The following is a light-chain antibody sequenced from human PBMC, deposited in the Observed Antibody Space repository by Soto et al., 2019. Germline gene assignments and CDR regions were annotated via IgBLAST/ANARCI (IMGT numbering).Light chain of an antibody. CDR2: YDS. Sequence: SYELTQPPSVSVAPGKTARITCGRTNIGSKSVHWYQQKPGQAPVLVIYYDSDRPSGIPERFSGSNSGNTATLTISRVEAGDEADYYCQVWDSSSDHPGVFGTGTKLTVL. J-gene: IGLJ1*01. CDR3: QVWDSSSDHPGV. CDR1: NIGSKS. V-gene: IGLV3-21*04.